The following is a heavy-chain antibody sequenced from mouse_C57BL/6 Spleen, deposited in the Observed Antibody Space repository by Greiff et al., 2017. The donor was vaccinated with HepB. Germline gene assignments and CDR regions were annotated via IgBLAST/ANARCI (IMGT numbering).Heavy chain of an antibody. V-gene: IGHV1-15*01. CDR2: IDPETGGT. J-gene: IGHJ3*01. D-gene: IGHD1-1*01. CDR1: GYTFTDYE. CDR3: TREDYGSSYEAWFAY. Sequence: VQLQQSGAELVRPGASVTLSCKASGYTFTDYEMHWVKQTPVHGLEWIGAIDPETGGTAYNQKFKGKAILTADKSSSTAYMELRSLTSEDSDVYYCTREDYGSSYEAWFAYWGQGTLVTVSA.